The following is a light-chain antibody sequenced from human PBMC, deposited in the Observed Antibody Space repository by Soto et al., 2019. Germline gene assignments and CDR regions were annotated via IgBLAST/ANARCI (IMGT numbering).Light chain of an antibody. V-gene: IGLV2-14*01. J-gene: IGLJ2*01. CDR1: SSDVGGYNY. CDR2: EVS. Sequence: QSVLTQPASVSGSPGQSITISCTGTSSDVGGYNYVSWYQRHPGKAPKLMIYEVSNRPSGVSIRFSGSKSGNTASLTISGLQAEDEADYYCSSYTSSSALVFGGGTKLTVL. CDR3: SSYTSSSALV.